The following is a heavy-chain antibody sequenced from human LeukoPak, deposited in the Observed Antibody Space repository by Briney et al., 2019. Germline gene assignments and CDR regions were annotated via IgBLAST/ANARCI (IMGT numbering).Heavy chain of an antibody. CDR3: ARPRTTVTNDAFDI. V-gene: IGHV5-51*01. J-gene: IGHJ3*02. Sequence: GESLKISCKGSGYSFTSYWICWVRQMPGKGLEWMGIIYPGDSDTRYSPSFQGQVTISSDKSISTAYLQWSSLKASDTAMYYCARPRTTVTNDAFDIWGQGKMVTVSS. CDR1: GYSFTSYW. D-gene: IGHD4-17*01. CDR2: IYPGDSDT.